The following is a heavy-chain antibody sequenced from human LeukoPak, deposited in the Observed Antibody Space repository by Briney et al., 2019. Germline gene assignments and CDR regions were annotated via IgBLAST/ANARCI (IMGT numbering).Heavy chain of an antibody. J-gene: IGHJ4*02. CDR3: ARDRIHEAERTFDY. CDR2: ISYDGSNK. D-gene: IGHD5-18*01. V-gene: IGHV3-30-3*01. Sequence: GGSLRLSCAASGFTFSSYAMHWVRQAPGKGLEWVAVISYDGSNKYYADSVKGRFTISRDNSKNTLYLQMNSLRAEDTAVYYCARDRIHEAERTFDYWGQGTLVTVSS. CDR1: GFTFSSYA.